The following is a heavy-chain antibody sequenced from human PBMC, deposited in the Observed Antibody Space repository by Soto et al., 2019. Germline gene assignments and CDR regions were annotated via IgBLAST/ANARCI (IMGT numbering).Heavy chain of an antibody. Sequence: EVQLLESGGGLVQPGGSLRLSCAASGFTFSSYAMSWVRQAPGKGLEWVSAISGSGGSTYYADSVKGRFTISRDNSKNTLYLQMNSLRAENTAVYYCAKDLGGSGRKASFDYWGQGTLVTVSS. J-gene: IGHJ4*02. D-gene: IGHD2-15*01. CDR3: AKDLGGSGRKASFDY. CDR2: ISGSGGST. V-gene: IGHV3-23*01. CDR1: GFTFSSYA.